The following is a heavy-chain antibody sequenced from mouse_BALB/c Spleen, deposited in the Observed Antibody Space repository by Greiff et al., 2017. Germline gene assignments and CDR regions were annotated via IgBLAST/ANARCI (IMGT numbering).Heavy chain of an antibody. CDR2: INPNNGGT. D-gene: IGHD1-1*01. J-gene: IGHJ1*01. Sequence: EVQLQQSGPELVKPGASVKIPCKASGYTFTDYNMDWVKQSHGKSLEWIGDINPNNGGTIYNQKFKGKATLTVDKSSSTAYMELRSLTSEDTAVYYCARPFTTVSGYWYFDVWGAGTTVTVSS. CDR1: GYTFTDYN. CDR3: ARPFTTVSGYWYFDV. V-gene: IGHV1-18*01.